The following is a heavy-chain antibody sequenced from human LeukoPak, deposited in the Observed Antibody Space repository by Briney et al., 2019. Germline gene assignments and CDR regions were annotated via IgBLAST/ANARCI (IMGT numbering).Heavy chain of an antibody. Sequence: SVKVSCKASGYTFTSYAISWVRQAPGQGLEWMGGIIPIFGTANYAQKFQGRVTITTDESTSTAYMELSSLRSEDTAVYYCARGPYYYDSSGYYKAWGQGTLVTVSS. D-gene: IGHD3-22*01. CDR3: ARGPYYYDSSGYYKA. CDR2: IIPIFGTA. J-gene: IGHJ5*02. CDR1: GYTFTSYA. V-gene: IGHV1-69*05.